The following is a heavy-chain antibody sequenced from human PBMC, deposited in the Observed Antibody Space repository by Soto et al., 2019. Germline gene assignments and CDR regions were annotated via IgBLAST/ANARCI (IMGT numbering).Heavy chain of an antibody. Sequence: QVQLVQSGAEVKEPRASVKVSCKASGYTVTSYDINWVRQATVQGLERMGWMNPNSGNTGYAQKFQGRVTMTRNTSISTAYMELSSLRSEATAVYYCARGRGIVMVYAPWYYFDYWGQGTLVTVSS. CDR2: MNPNSGNT. J-gene: IGHJ4*02. V-gene: IGHV1-8*02. CDR3: ARGRGIVMVYAPWYYFDY. D-gene: IGHD2-8*01. CDR1: GYTVTSYD.